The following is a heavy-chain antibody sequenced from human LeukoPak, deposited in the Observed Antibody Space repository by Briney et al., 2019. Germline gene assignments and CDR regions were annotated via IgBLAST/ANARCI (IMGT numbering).Heavy chain of an antibody. V-gene: IGHV4-39*07. CDR1: GGSISSSSYY. Sequence: SETLSLTCTVSGGSISSSSYYWGWIRQPPGKGLEWIGEIYHSGSTNYNPSLKSRVTISVDKSKNQFSLKLSSVTAADTAVYYCARDRAFYDSSGYYWQWGQGTLVTVSS. D-gene: IGHD3-22*01. CDR2: IYHSGST. CDR3: ARDRAFYDSSGYYWQ. J-gene: IGHJ4*02.